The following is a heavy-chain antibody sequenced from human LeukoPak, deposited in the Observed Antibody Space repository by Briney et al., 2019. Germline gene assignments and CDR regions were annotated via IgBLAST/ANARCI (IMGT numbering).Heavy chain of an antibody. CDR1: DGSTTGTRYY. CDR2: INYRGAV. J-gene: IGHJ6*03. D-gene: IGHD4-17*01. CDR3: ARVTKYDNSRNNYYMDV. Sequence: PSETLSLTCTVSDGSTTGTRYYWDWFRQTPGKGPEWIGNINYRGAVYYNPSLRSRATISLDTSKNQFPLRLTSVTAADTAVYFCARVTKYDNSRNNYYMDVWGKGTTVTVSS. V-gene: IGHV4-39*06.